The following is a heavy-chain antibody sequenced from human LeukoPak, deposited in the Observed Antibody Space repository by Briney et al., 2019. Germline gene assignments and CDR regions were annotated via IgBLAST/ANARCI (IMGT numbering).Heavy chain of an antibody. D-gene: IGHD5-24*01. V-gene: IGHV4-39*01. CDR2: IYYSGST. CDR3: ARRPLELATQPLGDY. Sequence: SETLSLTCTVSGGSISSSSYYWGWIRQRPVKGLEWIGSIYYSGSTYYNPSLKSRVTISVDTSKNQFSLKLSSVTAADTAVYYCARRPLELATQPLGDYWGQGTLVTVSS. CDR1: GGSISSSSYY. J-gene: IGHJ4*02.